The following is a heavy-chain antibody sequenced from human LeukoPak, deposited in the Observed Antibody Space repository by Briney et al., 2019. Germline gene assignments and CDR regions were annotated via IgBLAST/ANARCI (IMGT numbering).Heavy chain of an antibody. CDR3: AKERLSSGYFDY. V-gene: IGHV3-23*01. J-gene: IGHJ4*02. CDR1: GITFNSYA. D-gene: IGHD3-22*01. CDR2: ISGGGGST. Sequence: GGSLRLSCAASGITFNSYAMSWVRQAPGKGLEWVSGISGGGGSTYYADSVKGRFTISRDNSKNTLYLQMNSLRAEDTAVYYCAKERLSSGYFDYWGQGTLVTVSS.